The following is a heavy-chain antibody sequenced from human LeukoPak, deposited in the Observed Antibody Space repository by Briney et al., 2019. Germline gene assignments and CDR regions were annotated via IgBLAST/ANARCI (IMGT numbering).Heavy chain of an antibody. CDR3: ATDLTREDSSGWYESDY. Sequence: ASVKVSCTVSGYTLTELSMHWVRQAPGKGLEWMGGFDPEDGETIYAQKFQGRVTMTEDTSTDTAYMELSSLRSEDTAVYYCATDLTREDSSGWYESDYWGQGTLVTVSS. J-gene: IGHJ4*02. CDR2: FDPEDGET. V-gene: IGHV1-24*01. CDR1: GYTLTELS. D-gene: IGHD6-19*01.